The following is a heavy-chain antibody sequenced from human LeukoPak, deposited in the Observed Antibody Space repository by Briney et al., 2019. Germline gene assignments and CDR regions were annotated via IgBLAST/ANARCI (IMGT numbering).Heavy chain of an antibody. J-gene: IGHJ4*02. CDR3: AKASYYYGSGSYYYLDY. V-gene: IGHV3-30*18. D-gene: IGHD3-10*01. Sequence: GRSLRLSCAASVFTFSSYGMHWVRQAPGRGLEWVAVISYEGSNKYYGDSVEGRFTISRDNSKNTLYLQMNSLRAEDTAVYYCAKASYYYGSGSYYYLDYWGQGTLVTVSS. CDR2: ISYEGSNK. CDR1: VFTFSSYG.